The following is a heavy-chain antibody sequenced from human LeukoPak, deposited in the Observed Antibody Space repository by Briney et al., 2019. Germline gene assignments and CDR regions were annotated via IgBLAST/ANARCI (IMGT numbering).Heavy chain of an antibody. V-gene: IGHV1-18*01. J-gene: IGHJ3*02. CDR2: ISAYNGNT. CDR1: GYTFTSYG. Sequence: ASVKVSCKASGYTFTSYGISWVRQAPGQGLEWMGWISAYNGNTNYAQKLQGRVTMTTDTSTSTAYMELRSLRSDDQAVYYCAREVPPRHAFDIWGQGTMVTVSS. CDR3: AREVPPRHAFDI.